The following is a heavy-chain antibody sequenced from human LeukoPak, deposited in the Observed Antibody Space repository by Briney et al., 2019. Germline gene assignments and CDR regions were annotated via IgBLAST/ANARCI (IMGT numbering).Heavy chain of an antibody. J-gene: IGHJ1*01. V-gene: IGHV4-59*01. CDR1: GASISSYY. D-gene: IGHD3-22*01. CDR2: IFYSGST. CDR3: ARSVVTPFSYFQH. Sequence: SETLSLTCTVSGASISSYYWSWIRQPPGKGREWIGYIFYSGSTHYNPSLKSRVTISVDTSKNQFSLKLSSVTAADTAVYYCARSVVTPFSYFQHWGQGTLVTVSS.